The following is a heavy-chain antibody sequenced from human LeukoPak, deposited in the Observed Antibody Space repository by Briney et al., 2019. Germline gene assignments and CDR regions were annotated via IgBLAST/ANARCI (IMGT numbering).Heavy chain of an antibody. Sequence: ASVKVSCEVSGYTLTELSMHWVRQAPGKGLEWMGGFDPEDGETIYAQKFQGRVTMTEDTSTDTAYMELSSLRSEDTAVYYCATSPLGYSYGKNFDYWGQGTLVTVSS. V-gene: IGHV1-24*01. CDR3: ATSPLGYSYGKNFDY. D-gene: IGHD5-18*01. CDR2: FDPEDGET. J-gene: IGHJ4*02. CDR1: GYTLTELS.